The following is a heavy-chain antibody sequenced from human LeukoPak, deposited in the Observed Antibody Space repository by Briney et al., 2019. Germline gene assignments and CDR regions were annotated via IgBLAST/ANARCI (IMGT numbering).Heavy chain of an antibody. D-gene: IGHD5-24*01. CDR1: GGSMSSCY. CDR3: ARGARAGYNLEPFDY. Sequence: SETLSLTCTVSGGSMSSCYWSWIRQPPGKGLEWIGYIYYSGSTKYNPSLKSRVTISVDTSKNQFSLKLSSVTAADTAVYYCARGARAGYNLEPFDYWGQGTLVTVSS. CDR2: IYYSGST. V-gene: IGHV4-59*08. J-gene: IGHJ4*02.